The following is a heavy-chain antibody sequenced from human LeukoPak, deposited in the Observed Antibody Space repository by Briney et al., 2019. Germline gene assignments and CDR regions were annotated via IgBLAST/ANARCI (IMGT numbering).Heavy chain of an antibody. D-gene: IGHD5-12*01. CDR3: ARQVARTYSSDY. CDR2: IYADDSDT. Sequence: GESLKISCTGSGYNFNIYWIAWVRQMPGKGLEWMGVIYADDSDTRYSPSFQGQVTISADRSVRTVYLQWSSLKASDTAMYYCARQVARTYSSDYWGQGTLVTVSS. J-gene: IGHJ4*02. CDR1: GYNFNIYW. V-gene: IGHV5-51*01.